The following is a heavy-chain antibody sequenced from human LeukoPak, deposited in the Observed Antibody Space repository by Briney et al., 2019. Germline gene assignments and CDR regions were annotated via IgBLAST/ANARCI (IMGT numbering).Heavy chain of an antibody. CDR2: ISDSGGST. Sequence: GGSLRLSCATSGFTFSVYAMSWVRQAPGKGLEWVSTISDSGGSTYYADSVKGRFTISRGNSKNTLYLLMNELSAEDTAVYYCAKSHSLDNRGYFDNWGQGTLVTVSS. V-gene: IGHV3-23*01. CDR1: GFTFSVYA. D-gene: IGHD1-14*01. CDR3: AKSHSLDNRGYFDN. J-gene: IGHJ4*02.